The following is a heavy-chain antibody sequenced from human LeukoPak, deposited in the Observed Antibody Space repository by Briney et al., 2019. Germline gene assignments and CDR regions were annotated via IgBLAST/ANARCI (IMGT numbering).Heavy chain of an antibody. D-gene: IGHD5-12*01. Sequence: SETLSLTCTVSGASINIYTYYWGWIRQPPGKALAWIGSVSYSGSPYYNPSLTSRATISVDTSRNQVSLKLTSVTAADTAVYYCARGPSGLRSPFNTWGQGTTVTVSS. V-gene: IGHV4-39*07. CDR3: ARGPSGLRSPFNT. J-gene: IGHJ3*02. CDR1: GASINIYTYY. CDR2: VSYSGSP.